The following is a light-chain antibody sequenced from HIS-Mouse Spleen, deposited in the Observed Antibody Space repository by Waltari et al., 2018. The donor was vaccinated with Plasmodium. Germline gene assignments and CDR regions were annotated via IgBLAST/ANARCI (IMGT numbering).Light chain of an antibody. V-gene: IGLV3-25*03. Sequence: SYELTQPPSVSVSPGQTARITCSGDALPKQYAYWYQQKPGQAPVLVIYKDSERPAGIPERSSGSSSGTTVTLTISGVKAEDEADYYCQSADSSGTPNWVFGGGTKLTVL. CDR2: KDS. J-gene: IGLJ3*02. CDR1: ALPKQY. CDR3: QSADSSGTPNWV.